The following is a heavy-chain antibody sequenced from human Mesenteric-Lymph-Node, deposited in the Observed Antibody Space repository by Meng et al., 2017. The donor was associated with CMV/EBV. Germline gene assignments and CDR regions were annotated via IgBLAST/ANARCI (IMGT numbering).Heavy chain of an antibody. V-gene: IGHV5-51*01. CDR2: IYPGDSDT. CDR3: ARPDYDSSGYPSYFDY. Sequence: GESLKISCKGSGYSFTNYWIGWVRQMPGKGLEWMGIIYPGDSDTRYSPSFQGQVTISADKSITTAYLQWSSLKASDTAMYYCARPDYDSSGYPSYFDYWGQGTLVTVSS. D-gene: IGHD3-22*01. J-gene: IGHJ4*02. CDR1: GYSFTNYW.